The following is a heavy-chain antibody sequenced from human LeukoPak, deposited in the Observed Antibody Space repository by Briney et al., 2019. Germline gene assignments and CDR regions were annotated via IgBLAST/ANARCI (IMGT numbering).Heavy chain of an antibody. CDR2: ITGDGGST. Sequence: GGSLRLSCAASGFTFDDYAMHWVRQAPGKGLEWVSLITGDGGSTYYADSVKGRFTISRDNSKNSLFLQMNSLRTEDTALYYCAKDPHQRSSGWYASPAFDFWGQETMVTVSS. D-gene: IGHD6-19*01. J-gene: IGHJ3*01. CDR3: AKDPHQRSSGWYASPAFDF. CDR1: GFTFDDYA. V-gene: IGHV3-43*02.